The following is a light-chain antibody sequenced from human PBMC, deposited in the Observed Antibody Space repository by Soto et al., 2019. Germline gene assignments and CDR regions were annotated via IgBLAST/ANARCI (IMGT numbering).Light chain of an antibody. V-gene: IGLV2-14*01. J-gene: IGLJ1*01. Sequence: QSALTQHASVSGYPGQSIAISCTGTSSDVDGYNDVSWYQQYPGKVPKLIMYDVSNRPSGVSNRFSGSKSGNTASLTISGLQAEDEADYYCSSFTSSSTYVFGSGTKLTVL. CDR2: DVS. CDR1: SSDVDGYND. CDR3: SSFTSSSTYV.